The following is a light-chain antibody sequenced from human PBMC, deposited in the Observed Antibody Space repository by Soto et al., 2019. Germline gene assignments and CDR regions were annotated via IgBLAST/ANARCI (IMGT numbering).Light chain of an antibody. CDR1: QSVGNN. Sequence: EIVVTQSPATLSVSPGESATLSCRASQSVGNNFAWYQQKPGQAPRLLIFATSTRATGVPARFSVSGSGTEFTLTISSLQSEDFAVYYCQQYGDWPLTFGGGAKVEIE. J-gene: IGKJ4*01. CDR3: QQYGDWPLT. V-gene: IGKV3-15*01. CDR2: ATS.